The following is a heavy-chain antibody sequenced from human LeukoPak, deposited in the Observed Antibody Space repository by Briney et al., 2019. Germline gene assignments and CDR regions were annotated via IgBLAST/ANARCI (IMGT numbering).Heavy chain of an antibody. J-gene: IGHJ3*02. D-gene: IGHD3-22*01. Sequence: ASVKVSCKASGYTFTDYYMSWVRQAPGQGLEWMGWIDPHSGGTKYAQKSQGRVTMTRDTSISTAYGELSRLRSDDTAVYYCAREYYDTSGRKYPFDIWGQGTMVTVSS. CDR2: IDPHSGGT. CDR1: GYTFTDYY. CDR3: AREYYDTSGRKYPFDI. V-gene: IGHV1-2*02.